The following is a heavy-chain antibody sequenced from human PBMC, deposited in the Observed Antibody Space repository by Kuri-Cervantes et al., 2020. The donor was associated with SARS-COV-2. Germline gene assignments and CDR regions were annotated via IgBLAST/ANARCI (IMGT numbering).Heavy chain of an antibody. V-gene: IGHV4-4*07. CDR2: ICTSGST. J-gene: IGHJ6*02. CDR3: ARAEGGMDV. Sequence: GSLRLSCSVSTDSINTFHWRWLRQAAGKGLEWIGRICTSGSTNYNPSLKSRVTISIDTPKNQFSLKLTSVTAADTAVYYCARAEGGMDVWGPGTTVTVSS. CDR1: TDSINTFH.